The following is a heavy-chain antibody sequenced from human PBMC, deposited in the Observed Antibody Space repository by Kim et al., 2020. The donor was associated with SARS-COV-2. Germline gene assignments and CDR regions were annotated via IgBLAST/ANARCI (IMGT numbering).Heavy chain of an antibody. CDR1: GFTFSSYG. D-gene: IGHD2-2*01. Sequence: GGSLRLSCAASGFTFSSYGMHWVRQAPGKGLEWVAVISYDGSNKYYADSVKGRFTISRDNSKNTLYLQMNSLRAEDTAVYYCAKVGGYCSSTSCSHYRNYWYFDLWGRGTLVTVSS. J-gene: IGHJ2*01. CDR2: ISYDGSNK. CDR3: AKVGGYCSSTSCSHYRNYWYFDL. V-gene: IGHV3-30*18.